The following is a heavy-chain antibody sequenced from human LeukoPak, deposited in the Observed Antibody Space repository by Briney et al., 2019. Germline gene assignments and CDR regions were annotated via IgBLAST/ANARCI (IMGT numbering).Heavy chain of an antibody. V-gene: IGHV3-23*01. CDR1: GFTFSSYA. CDR3: ARADDSSSWSEVGYFDY. CDR2: ISGSGGST. D-gene: IGHD6-13*01. Sequence: PGGSLRLSCAASGFTFSSYAMSWVRQAPGKGLEWVSAISGSGGSTYYADSVKGRFTISRDNSKNTLYLQMNSLRAEDTAVYYCARADDSSSWSEVGYFDYWGQGTLVTVSS. J-gene: IGHJ4*02.